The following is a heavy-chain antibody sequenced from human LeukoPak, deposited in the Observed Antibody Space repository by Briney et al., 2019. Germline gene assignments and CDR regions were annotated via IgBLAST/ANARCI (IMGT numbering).Heavy chain of an antibody. CDR3: AKIGRSYDFWTGYYEEEVDYMDV. D-gene: IGHD3-3*01. CDR2: ISDSGAGT. J-gene: IGHJ6*03. V-gene: IGHV3-23*01. CDR1: GFTFSSYG. Sequence: PGGSLRLPCAASGFTFSSYGMNWVRQAPGKGLEWVSGISDSGAGTKHADSVKGRFTISRDNSKNTLYLQMNSLRAEDTAVYYCAKIGRSYDFWTGYYEEEVDYMDVWGKGTTVTVSS.